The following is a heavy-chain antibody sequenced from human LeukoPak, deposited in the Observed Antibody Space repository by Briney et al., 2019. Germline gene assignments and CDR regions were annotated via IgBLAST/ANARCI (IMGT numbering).Heavy chain of an antibody. CDR3: ARDEVTSGGGLES. CDR1: GFAVNTKF. V-gene: IGHV3-53*01. Sequence: GGSLRLSCAASGFAVNTKFMHWVRQAPGKGLEWISVIYSGGLTYYADSVEGRFTISRGNSKNTLYLYMNSLRAEDTAVYYCARDEVTSGGGLESWGQEALVIVSS. J-gene: IGHJ4*02. D-gene: IGHD3-16*01. CDR2: IYSGGLT.